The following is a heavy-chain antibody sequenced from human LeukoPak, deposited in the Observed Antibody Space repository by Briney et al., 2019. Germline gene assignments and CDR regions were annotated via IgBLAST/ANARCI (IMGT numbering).Heavy chain of an antibody. J-gene: IGHJ4*02. CDR1: GFTFSSYS. V-gene: IGHV3-48*01. CDR3: ARDPTKITRLYYFDY. D-gene: IGHD3-16*01. CDR2: ISSSSSTI. Sequence: PGGSLRLSCAASGFTFSSYSMNWVRQAPGKGLEWVSYISSSSSTIYYADSVKGRFTISRDNAKNSLYLQMNSLRAEDTAVYYCARDPTKITRLYYFDYWGQGTLVTVSS.